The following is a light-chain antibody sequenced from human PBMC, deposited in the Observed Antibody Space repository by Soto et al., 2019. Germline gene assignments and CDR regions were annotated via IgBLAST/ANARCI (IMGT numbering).Light chain of an antibody. CDR2: GAS. CDR1: QSVRSN. Sequence: EVLITQSPATLSVSPGERVTLSCRASQSVRSNLAWYQQKPGQSPRLLIYGASTRATGIPARFSGSGSGTEFTLTISSLQSEDFAVYYCQQYNNWHPITFGQGTRLEIK. J-gene: IGKJ5*01. CDR3: QQYNNWHPIT. V-gene: IGKV3-15*01.